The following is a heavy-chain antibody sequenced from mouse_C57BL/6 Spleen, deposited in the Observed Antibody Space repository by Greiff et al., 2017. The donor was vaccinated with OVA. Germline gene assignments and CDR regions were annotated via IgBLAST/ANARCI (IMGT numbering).Heavy chain of an antibody. D-gene: IGHD2-14*01. Sequence: EVMLVESGGGLVQPGGSMKLSCVASGFTFSNYWMNWVRQSPEKGLEWVAQIRLKSDNYATHYAESVKGRFTISRDDSKSSVYQQMNNLRAEDTGIYYCTGGVRAWFAYWGQGTLVTVSA. CDR3: TGGVRAWFAY. CDR1: GFTFSNYW. CDR2: IRLKSDNYAT. J-gene: IGHJ3*01. V-gene: IGHV6-3*01.